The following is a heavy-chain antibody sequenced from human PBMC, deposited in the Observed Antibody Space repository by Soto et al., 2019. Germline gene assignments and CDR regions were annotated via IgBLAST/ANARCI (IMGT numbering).Heavy chain of an antibody. Sequence: SETLSLTCTVSGGSISSSSYYWGWIRQPPGKGLEWIGSIYYSGSTYYNPSLKSRVTISVDTSKNQFSLKLSSVTAADTAVYYCARIYSGYADYYFDYWGQGTLVTVSS. CDR3: ARIYSGYADYYFDY. V-gene: IGHV4-39*01. J-gene: IGHJ4*02. CDR2: IYYSGST. CDR1: GGSISSSSYY. D-gene: IGHD5-12*01.